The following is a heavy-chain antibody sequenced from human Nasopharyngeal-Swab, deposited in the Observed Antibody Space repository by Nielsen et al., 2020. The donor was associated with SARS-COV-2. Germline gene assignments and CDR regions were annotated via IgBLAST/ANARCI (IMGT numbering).Heavy chain of an antibody. D-gene: IGHD3-22*01. CDR1: GFTFNTYA. Sequence: GESLKISCAASGFTFNTYAISWVRQAPGKGLEWVSAISGSGGSTYYADSVKGRFTISRDNSKNTLYLQMNSLRAEDTAVYYCAKTAAFYYDSSAGDWYFDLWGRGTLVTVSS. V-gene: IGHV3-23*01. CDR2: ISGSGGST. CDR3: AKTAAFYYDSSAGDWYFDL. J-gene: IGHJ2*01.